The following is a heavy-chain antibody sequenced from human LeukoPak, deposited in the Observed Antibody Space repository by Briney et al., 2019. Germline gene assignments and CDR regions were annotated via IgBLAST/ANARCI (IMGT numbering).Heavy chain of an antibody. V-gene: IGHV3-23*01. CDR1: GFTFSSYA. J-gene: IGHJ5*02. Sequence: GGSLRLSWAASGFTFSSYAMSWVRQAPGKGLEWVSAISGSGGSTYYADSVKGRFTISRDNSKNTLYLQMNSLRAEDTAVYYCAKDWNVLRYFDWFSWFDPWGQGTLVTVSS. CDR3: AKDWNVLRYFDWFSWFDP. D-gene: IGHD3-9*01. CDR2: ISGSGGST.